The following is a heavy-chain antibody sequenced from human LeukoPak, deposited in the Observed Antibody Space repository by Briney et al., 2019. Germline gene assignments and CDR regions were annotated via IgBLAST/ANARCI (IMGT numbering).Heavy chain of an antibody. J-gene: IGHJ4*02. CDR1: GFTISSYA. Sequence: GGSLRLSCAASGFTISSYAMIWVRQAPGKGLEWVSAISGSGGSTYYADSVKGRFTISRDNSKNALYLQMNSLRAEDTAVYYCAKDFGYSYGPRGGYYFDYWGQGTLVTVSS. CDR3: AKDFGYSYGPRGGYYFDY. V-gene: IGHV3-23*01. D-gene: IGHD5-18*01. CDR2: ISGSGGST.